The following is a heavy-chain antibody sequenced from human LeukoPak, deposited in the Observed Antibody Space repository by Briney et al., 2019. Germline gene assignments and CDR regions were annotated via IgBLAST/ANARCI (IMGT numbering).Heavy chain of an antibody. CDR3: ARHPSVAGTKGGFDH. D-gene: IGHD6-19*01. CDR1: GGSISSYY. V-gene: IGHV4-59*08. CDR2: IYNSGST. J-gene: IGHJ4*02. Sequence: TSETLSLTCTVSGGSISSYYWSWIRQPPGKGLEWIGCIYNSGSTNYNPSLKSRVTISVDTSKNQFSLKLSSVTAADTAVYYCARHPSVAGTKGGFDHWGQGTLVTVSS.